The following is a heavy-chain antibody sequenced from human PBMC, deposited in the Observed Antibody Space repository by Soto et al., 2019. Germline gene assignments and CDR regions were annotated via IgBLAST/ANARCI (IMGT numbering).Heavy chain of an antibody. CDR3: VMVDNYVTPTPQDV. D-gene: IGHD3-16*01. CDR2: ISPYTGNT. Sequence: QFQLVQSGDEVKKPGASAKVSCKASGYIFVNYGIAWVRQAPGQGLEWMGWISPYTGNTHSATKVQGRLTMTTDTSTSTAYMDLGSLTSDDTAVYYCVMVDNYVTPTPQDVWGQGTTVTVSS. CDR1: GYIFVNYG. J-gene: IGHJ6*02. V-gene: IGHV1-18*01.